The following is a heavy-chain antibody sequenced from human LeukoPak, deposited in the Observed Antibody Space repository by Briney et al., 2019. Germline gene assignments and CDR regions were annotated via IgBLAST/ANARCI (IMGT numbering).Heavy chain of an antibody. V-gene: IGHV3-23*01. CDR3: AKDHVVVPAATTFDY. Sequence: GGSLRLSCAASGFIFSSYAMSWVRQAPGKGLEWVSAISGSGGSTYYADSVKGRFTISRDNSKNTLYLQMNSLRAEDTAVYYCAKDHVVVPAATTFDYWGQGTLVTVSS. CDR1: GFIFSSYA. CDR2: ISGSGGST. J-gene: IGHJ4*02. D-gene: IGHD2-2*01.